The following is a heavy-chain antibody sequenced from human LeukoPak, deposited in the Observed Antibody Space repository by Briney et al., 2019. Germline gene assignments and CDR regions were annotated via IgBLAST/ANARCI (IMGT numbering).Heavy chain of an antibody. Sequence: GGSLRLSCAASGFTFSSYWMTWVRQAPGKGLEWVANIKQDGSEKYYVDSVKGRFTISRDNAKNSLYLQMNSLRADEDTAVYCCASGYYYDTSGYYYVGYYWGQGTLVTVSS. D-gene: IGHD3-22*01. V-gene: IGHV3-7*01. J-gene: IGHJ4*02. CDR1: GFTFSSYW. CDR3: ASGYYYDTSGYYYVGYY. CDR2: IKQDGSEK.